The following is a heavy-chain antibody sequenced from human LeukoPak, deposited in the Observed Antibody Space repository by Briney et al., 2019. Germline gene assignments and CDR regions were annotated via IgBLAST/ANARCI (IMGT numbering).Heavy chain of an antibody. CDR1: GYSFTSYW. D-gene: IGHD1-7*01. CDR3: ARLSITGTHTRMNWFDP. V-gene: IGHV5-51*01. J-gene: IGHJ5*02. Sequence: GESLKISCKGSGYSFTSYWIGWVRQMPGKGLEWMGIIYPGDSDTRYSPSFQGQVTISADKSISTAYLQWSSQKASDTAMYYCARLSITGTHTRMNWFDPWGQGTLVTVSS. CDR2: IYPGDSDT.